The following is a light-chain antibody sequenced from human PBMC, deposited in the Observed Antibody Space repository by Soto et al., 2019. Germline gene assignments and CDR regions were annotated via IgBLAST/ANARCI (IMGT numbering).Light chain of an antibody. CDR2: KAS. Sequence: DIQMTQSPSSLSASVRGRVAITCQASQDINSYLNWFQQKPGKAPKLLIYKASTLKSGVPSRFSGSGSGTEFTLTISSLQPDDFATYYCQQNNSNPEAFGQGTKVDI. CDR1: QDINSY. V-gene: IGKV1-5*03. J-gene: IGKJ1*01. CDR3: QQNNSNPEA.